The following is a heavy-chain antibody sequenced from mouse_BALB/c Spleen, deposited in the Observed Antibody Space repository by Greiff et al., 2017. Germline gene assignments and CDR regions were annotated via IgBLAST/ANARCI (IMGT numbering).Heavy chain of an antibody. CDR2: IYPGDGDT. V-gene: IGHV1-80*01. J-gene: IGHJ4*01. CDR1: GYAFSSYW. Sequence: QVQLQQSGAELVRPGSSVKISCKASGYAFSSYWMNWVKQRPGQGLEWIGQIYPGDGDTNYNGKFKGKATLTADKSSSTAYMQLSSLTSEASAVYVCAREGGYYAMDYWGQGTSVTVSS. CDR3: AREGGYYAMDY.